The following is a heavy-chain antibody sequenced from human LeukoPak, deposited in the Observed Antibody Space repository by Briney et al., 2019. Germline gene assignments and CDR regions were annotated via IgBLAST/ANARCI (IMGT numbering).Heavy chain of an antibody. V-gene: IGHV4-59*01. CDR2: IYYSGST. CDR1: GGSISSYY. J-gene: IGHJ6*02. CDR3: ARDTNYYYYGMDV. Sequence: SETLSLTCTVPGGSISSYYWSWIRQPPGKGLEWIGYIYYSGSTNYNPSLKSRVTISVDTSKNQFSLKLSSVTAADTAVYYCARDTNYYYYGMDVWGQGTTVTVSS. D-gene: IGHD2-2*01.